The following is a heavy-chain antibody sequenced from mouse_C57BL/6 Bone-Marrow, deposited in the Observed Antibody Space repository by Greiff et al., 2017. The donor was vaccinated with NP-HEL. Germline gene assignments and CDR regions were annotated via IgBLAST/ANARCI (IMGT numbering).Heavy chain of an antibody. D-gene: IGHD3-2*02. Sequence: VQLQESGAELVRPGASVTLSCKASGYTFTDYEMHWVKQTPVHGLEWIGAIDPETGGTAYNQKFKGKAILTADKSSSTAYMALRSLTSEDSAVYYCTQTAQALDYWGKGTTLTVSS. CDR2: IDPETGGT. CDR3: TQTAQALDY. V-gene: IGHV1-15*01. J-gene: IGHJ2*01. CDR1: GYTFTDYE.